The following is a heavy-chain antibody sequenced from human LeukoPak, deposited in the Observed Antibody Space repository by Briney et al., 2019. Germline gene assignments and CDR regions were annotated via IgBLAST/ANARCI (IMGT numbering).Heavy chain of an antibody. CDR3: ARGVAAAGTSGVYYYYMDV. J-gene: IGHJ6*03. V-gene: IGHV1-69*13. CDR2: IIPIFGTA. Sequence: ASVKVSCKASGGTFSSYAISWVRQAPGQGLEWMGGIIPIFGTANYAQKFQGRVTITADESTSTAYMELSSLRSEDTAVYYCARGVAAAGTSGVYYYYMDVWGKGTTVTISS. CDR1: GGTFSSYA. D-gene: IGHD6-13*01.